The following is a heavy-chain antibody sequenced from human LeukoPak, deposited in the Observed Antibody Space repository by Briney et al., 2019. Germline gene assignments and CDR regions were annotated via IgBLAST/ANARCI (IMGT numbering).Heavy chain of an antibody. Sequence: PGGSLRLSCEAPGVTFSSLSLNWVRQPPGKGLEWLSYISASSRTKYYADSVKGRFIVSRDNAKNSPFLQMDSLRAEDTALYYCAAQSSGSSTRAPDFWGQGTLVTVSS. V-gene: IGHV3-48*04. CDR2: ISASSRTK. J-gene: IGHJ4*02. D-gene: IGHD1-26*01. CDR3: AAQSSGSSTRAPDF. CDR1: GVTFSSLS.